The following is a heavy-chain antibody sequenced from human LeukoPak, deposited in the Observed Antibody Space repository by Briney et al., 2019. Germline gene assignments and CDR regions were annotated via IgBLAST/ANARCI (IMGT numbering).Heavy chain of an antibody. CDR3: ARRNRQQLVRGAFDI. CDR1: GGSISSSSYY. V-gene: IGHV4-39*01. D-gene: IGHD6-13*01. CDR2: IYYSEST. J-gene: IGHJ3*02. Sequence: SETLSLTCTVSGGSISSSSYYWGWIRQPPGKGLEWIGSIYYSESTYYNPSLKSRVTISVDTSKNQFSLKLSSVTAADTAVYYCARRNRQQLVRGAFDIWGQGTMVTVSS.